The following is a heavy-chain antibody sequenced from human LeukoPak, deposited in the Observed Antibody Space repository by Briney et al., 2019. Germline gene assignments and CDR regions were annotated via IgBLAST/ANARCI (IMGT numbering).Heavy chain of an antibody. Sequence: GGSLRLSCEASGFIFNTYWMTWVRQAPGKGLEWVANINQGGTEKFHADSVKGRFTIARDNVKNLLILQMDSLRADDTAVYYCARAWYGSGSYYSRNYYDYYMDVWGKGTAVIVSS. J-gene: IGHJ6*03. D-gene: IGHD3-10*01. CDR1: GFIFNTYW. CDR2: INQGGTEK. V-gene: IGHV3-7*01. CDR3: ARAWYGSGSYYSRNYYDYYMDV.